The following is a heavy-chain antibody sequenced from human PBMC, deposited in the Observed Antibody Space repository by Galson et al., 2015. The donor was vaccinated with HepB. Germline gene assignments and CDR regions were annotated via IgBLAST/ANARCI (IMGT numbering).Heavy chain of an antibody. D-gene: IGHD2-2*02. CDR2: ISSSSSYI. CDR3: ATLRSPAAIPYYYYGMDV. V-gene: IGHV3-21*01. J-gene: IGHJ6*02. CDR1: GFTFSSYS. Sequence: LRLSCAASGFTFSSYSMNWVRQAPGKGLEWVSSISSSSSYIYYADSVKGRFTISRDNAKNSLYLQMNSLRAEDTAVYYCATLRSPAAIPYYYYGMDVWGQGTTVTVSS.